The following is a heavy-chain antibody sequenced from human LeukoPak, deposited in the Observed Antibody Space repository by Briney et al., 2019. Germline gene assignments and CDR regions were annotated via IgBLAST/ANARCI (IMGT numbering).Heavy chain of an antibody. Sequence: GGSLTLSSQVSGFISSNYWMSWVRQAPGKGLEWVAYIMQDGSEKYYVASVKGRFTITRDNSKNTLYLKMNSLRAEDTAVYYCAKDPDSSSWYSSVMDVWGQGTTVTVSS. CDR3: AKDPDSSSWYSSVMDV. CDR1: GFISSNYW. CDR2: IMQDGSEK. J-gene: IGHJ6*02. V-gene: IGHV3-7*03. D-gene: IGHD6-13*01.